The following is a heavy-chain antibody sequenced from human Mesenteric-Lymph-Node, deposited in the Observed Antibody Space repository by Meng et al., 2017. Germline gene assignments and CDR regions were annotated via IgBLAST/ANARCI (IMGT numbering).Heavy chain of an antibody. D-gene: IGHD3-10*01. Sequence: ESLTLSCAASGFTFSSHWMCWVRHAPGPGLEWVANINTYGTETYYVASVQARFSIARDNTKNSLYLQIDNLRTEDTAVYYCARFVAGSGRVIVWGQGTTVTVSS. V-gene: IGHV3-7*02. CDR1: GFTFSSHW. J-gene: IGHJ6*02. CDR3: ARFVAGSGRVIV. CDR2: INTYGTET.